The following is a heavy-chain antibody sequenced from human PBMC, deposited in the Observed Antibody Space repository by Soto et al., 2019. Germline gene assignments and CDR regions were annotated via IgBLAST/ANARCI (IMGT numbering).Heavy chain of an antibody. Sequence: EVQLLESGGGLVQPGGSLTLSCAASGFTFSSYAMSWVRQAPGKGLEWVSAISGSGGSTYYADSVKGRFTISRDNSKNTLYLLMNSLRAEDTAVYYCAKDPDNLVVVTAFSYWGQGTLVTVSS. CDR3: AKDPDNLVVVTAFSY. J-gene: IGHJ4*02. V-gene: IGHV3-23*01. D-gene: IGHD2-21*02. CDR2: ISGSGGST. CDR1: GFTFSSYA.